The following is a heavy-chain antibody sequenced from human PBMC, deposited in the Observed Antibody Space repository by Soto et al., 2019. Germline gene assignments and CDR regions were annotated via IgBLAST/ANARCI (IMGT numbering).Heavy chain of an antibody. Sequence: QVQLVQSGAEVKKPGSSVKVSCKASGGTFSSYTISWVRQAPGQGLEWMGRIIPILGIANYAQKFQGRVTITADKSTSTAYMELSSLRSEDTAVYYWARVALEGQRGDYWGQGTLVTVSS. CDR3: ARVALEGQRGDY. J-gene: IGHJ4*02. CDR2: IIPILGIA. D-gene: IGHD1-1*01. CDR1: GGTFSSYT. V-gene: IGHV1-69*02.